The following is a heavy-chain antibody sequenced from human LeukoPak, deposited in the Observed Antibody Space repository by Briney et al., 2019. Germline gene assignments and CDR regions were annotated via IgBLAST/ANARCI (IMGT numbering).Heavy chain of an antibody. V-gene: IGHV3-23*01. CDR1: GITLSNYG. J-gene: IGHJ4*02. D-gene: IGHD3-10*01. Sequence: GGSLRLSCAVSGITLSNYGMSWVRQAPGKGLEWVAGISDSGGRTNYADSVKGRFTISRDNPKNTLYLQMNSLRAEDTAVYFCAKRGVVIRVVLVGFHKEAYYFDSWGRGALVTVSS. CDR2: ISDSGGRT. CDR3: AKRGVVIRVVLVGFHKEAYYFDS.